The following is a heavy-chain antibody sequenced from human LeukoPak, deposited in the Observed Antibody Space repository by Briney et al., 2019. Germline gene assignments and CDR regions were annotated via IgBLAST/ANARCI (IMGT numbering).Heavy chain of an antibody. Sequence: GSSVKVSCKASGGTFSSYAISWVRQAPGQGLEWMGRIIPIPGIANYAQKFQGRVTITADKSTSTAYMELSSLRSEDTAVYYCARGGSQRGGYSYGHGGFDYWGQGTLVTVSS. CDR1: GGTFSSYA. V-gene: IGHV1-69*04. CDR2: IIPIPGIA. D-gene: IGHD5-18*01. J-gene: IGHJ4*02. CDR3: ARGGSQRGGYSYGHGGFDY.